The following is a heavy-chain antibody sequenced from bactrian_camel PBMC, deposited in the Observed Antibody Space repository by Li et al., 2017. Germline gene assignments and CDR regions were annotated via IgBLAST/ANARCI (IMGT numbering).Heavy chain of an antibody. D-gene: IGHD2*01. CDR1: SRLRR. V-gene: IGHV3S53*01. J-gene: IGHJ4*01. CDR2: IKSDGTS. CDR3: AADPCVGGYCYTCQTGPYGWPN. Sequence: HVQLVESGGGSVQAGGSLRLSCVYTSRLRRMAWFRQTPGKEREGVATIKSDGTSSHADSVKGRYTISKDNAKNTLYLQIDSLIPEDTANYSCAADPCVGGYCYTCQTGPYGWPNWGQGTQVTVS.